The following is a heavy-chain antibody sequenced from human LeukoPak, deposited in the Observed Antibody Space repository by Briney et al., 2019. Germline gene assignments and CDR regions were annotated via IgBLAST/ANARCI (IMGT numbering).Heavy chain of an antibody. CDR2: INTDGTVT. V-gene: IGHV3-74*01. J-gene: IGHJ4*02. CDR1: GVTFSKYW. Sequence: GGSLRLSCAAAGVTFSKYWMLWVRQAPGKGLESVSRINTDGTVTTYADSVKGRFTVSRDNADNTMFLQMNSVRDEDTAVYYCATKQWLAPPPDSWGQGTPVTVSS. D-gene: IGHD6-19*01. CDR3: ATKQWLAPPPDS.